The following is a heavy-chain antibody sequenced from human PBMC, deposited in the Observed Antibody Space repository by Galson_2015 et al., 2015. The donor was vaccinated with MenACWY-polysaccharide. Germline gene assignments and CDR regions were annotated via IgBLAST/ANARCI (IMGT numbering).Heavy chain of an antibody. J-gene: IGHJ6*02. V-gene: IGHV3-53*01. D-gene: IGHD1-14*01. CDR1: GLIVSANY. CDR2: IYSGGST. CDR3: ARHRPRGNGMDV. Sequence: SLRLSCAASGLIVSANYMDWFRQPPGKGLEWVSTIYSGGSTYYEDPVMGRCTISRDNSTNKLYLQMNSLRADDTAMYYCARHRPRGNGMDVWGQGTTVTVSS.